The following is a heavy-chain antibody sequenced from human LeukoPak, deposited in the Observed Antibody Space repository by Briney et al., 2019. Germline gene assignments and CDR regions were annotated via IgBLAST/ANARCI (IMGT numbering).Heavy chain of an antibody. CDR3: ARGPRYSFY. CDR2: IYIDGTT. CDR1: GFIVSHNY. Sequence: GGSLRLSCAASGFIVSHNYMTWVRQAPGKGLEWISVIYIDGTTYFADSVKGRFTISRDQANNTLYLQMNTLRDEDTAVYYCARGPRYSFYWGQGTLVSVSS. J-gene: IGHJ4*02. D-gene: IGHD6-13*01. V-gene: IGHV3-53*01.